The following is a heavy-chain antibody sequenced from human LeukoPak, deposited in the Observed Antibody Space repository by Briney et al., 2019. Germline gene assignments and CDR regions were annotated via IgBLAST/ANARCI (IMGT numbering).Heavy chain of an antibody. CDR3: AKVRNSTGYFDY. CDR1: GFTFSSYG. Sequence: GGSLGLSCAASGFTFSSYGMSWVRQAPGKGLEWVSAISGSGGSTYYADSVKGRFTISRDNSKNTLYLQMNSLRAEDTAVYYCAKVRNSTGYFDYWGQGTLVTVSS. J-gene: IGHJ4*02. V-gene: IGHV3-23*01. CDR2: ISGSGGST. D-gene: IGHD2-21*01.